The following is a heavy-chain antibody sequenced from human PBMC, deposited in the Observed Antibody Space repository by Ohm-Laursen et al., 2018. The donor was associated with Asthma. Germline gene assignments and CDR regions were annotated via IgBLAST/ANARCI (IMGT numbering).Heavy chain of an antibody. CDR2: MSYDGNNK. J-gene: IGHJ4*02. Sequence: SLRLSCTASGFNFNSSAMHWVRQAPGKGLEWVAVMSYDGNNKYHAASVRGRFTISRDNSKSTLLLQMSSLRPEDTAVYYCARGLGGIHRWLSYQIDKWGQGTQVTVSS. V-gene: IGHV3-30-3*01. D-gene: IGHD5-18*01. CDR1: GFNFNSSA. CDR3: ARGLGGIHRWLSYQIDK.